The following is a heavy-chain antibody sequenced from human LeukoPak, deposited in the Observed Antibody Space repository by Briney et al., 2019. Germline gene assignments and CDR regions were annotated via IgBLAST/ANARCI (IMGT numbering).Heavy chain of an antibody. J-gene: IGHJ5*02. D-gene: IGHD3-9*01. CDR1: VGTFSSYA. CDR3: ARDRLLRYFDWLLGRLDP. Sequence: ASVTVSCKASVGTFSSYAISWVRQAPGQGREWMGRIIPILGIANYAQKFQGRVTITADKSTSTAYMELSSLRSEDTAVYYCARDRLLRYFDWLLGRLDPWGQGTLVTVSS. CDR2: IIPILGIA. V-gene: IGHV1-69*04.